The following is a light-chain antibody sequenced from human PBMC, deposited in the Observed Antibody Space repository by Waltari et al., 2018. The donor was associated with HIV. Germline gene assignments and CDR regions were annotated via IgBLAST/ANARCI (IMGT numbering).Light chain of an antibody. J-gene: IGKJ2*03. Sequence: DIVMTQSPDSLAVSLGERATINCKSSQSGLYSSNNKNYLAWYQQKPGQPPKLLIYWASTRESGVPDRFSGSGSGTDFTLTISSLQAEDVAVYYCQQYYSTPHSFGQGTKLEIK. V-gene: IGKV4-1*01. CDR3: QQYYSTPHS. CDR2: WAS. CDR1: QSGLYSSNNKNY.